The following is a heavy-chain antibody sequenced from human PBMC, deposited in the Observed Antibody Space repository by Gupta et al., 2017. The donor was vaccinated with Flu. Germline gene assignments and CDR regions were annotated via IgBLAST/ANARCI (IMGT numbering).Heavy chain of an antibody. CDR1: GFTLRSYD. Sequence: EVQLVESGGGLVQPGGSLRPSCAASGFTLRSYDMHWVRQATGKGLEWVSAIGTAGDTYYPGSVKGRFTISRENAKNSLYLQRSSRRAGDTAVYYCARVGGGVAFDIWGQGTMVTVSS. CDR2: IGTAGDT. CDR3: ARVGGGVAFDI. V-gene: IGHV3-13*04. J-gene: IGHJ3*02. D-gene: IGHD3-10*01.